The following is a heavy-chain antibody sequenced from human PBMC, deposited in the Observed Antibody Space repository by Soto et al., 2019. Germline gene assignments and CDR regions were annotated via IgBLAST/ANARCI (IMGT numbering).Heavy chain of an antibody. J-gene: IGHJ6*02. CDR3: ASKSYDILTGYYAYGMDV. Sequence: SETLSITCDVYGGSFSGYCWSWIRQPPGKGLEWIGEINHSGSTNYNPSLKSRVTISVDTSKNQFSLKLSSVTAADTAVYYCASKSYDILTGYYAYGMDVWGQGTTVTVSS. CDR2: INHSGST. V-gene: IGHV4-34*01. D-gene: IGHD3-9*01. CDR1: GGSFSGYC.